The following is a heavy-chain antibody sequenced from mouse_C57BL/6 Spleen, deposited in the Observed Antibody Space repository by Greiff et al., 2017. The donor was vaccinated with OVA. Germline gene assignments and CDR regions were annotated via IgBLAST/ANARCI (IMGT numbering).Heavy chain of an antibody. J-gene: IGHJ1*03. Sequence: EVKVVESEGGLVQPGSSMKLSCTASGFTFSDYYMAWVRQVPEKGLEWVANINYDGSSTYYLDSLKSRFIISRDNAKNILYLQMSSLKSEDTATYYCAREGSRDWYFDVWGTGTTVTVSS. V-gene: IGHV5-16*01. D-gene: IGHD1-1*01. CDR1: GFTFSDYY. CDR3: AREGSRDWYFDV. CDR2: INYDGSST.